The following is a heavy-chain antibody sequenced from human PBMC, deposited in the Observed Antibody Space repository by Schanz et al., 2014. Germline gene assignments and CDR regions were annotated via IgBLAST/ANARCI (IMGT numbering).Heavy chain of an antibody. V-gene: IGHV3-30-3*01. CDR2: MSYDGSNK. J-gene: IGHJ4*02. CDR3: ARDSGSHYLVDY. CDR1: GFTFSSYA. D-gene: IGHD1-26*01. Sequence: QVQLVESGGGVVQPGRSLRLSCAASGFTFSSYAMHWVRQAPGKGLEWVAVMSYDGSNKYYADSVKGRFTISRDTPKNTLYVQMNSLRADDTAVYYCARDSGSHYLVDYWGQGTLVTVSS.